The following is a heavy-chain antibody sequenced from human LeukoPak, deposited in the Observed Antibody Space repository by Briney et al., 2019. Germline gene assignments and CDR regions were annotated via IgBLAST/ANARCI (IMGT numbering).Heavy chain of an antibody. V-gene: IGHV4-59*01. CDR3: ARTRRWLQLGFDY. D-gene: IGHD5-24*01. CDR1: GDSISLYY. Sequence: SETLSLTCTVSGDSISLYYWSWIRQPPGKGLEWIGYIYYSGSTNYNPSLKSRVTISVDTSKNQFSLKLSSVTAADTAVYYCARTRRWLQLGFDYWGQGTLVTVSS. CDR2: IYYSGST. J-gene: IGHJ4*02.